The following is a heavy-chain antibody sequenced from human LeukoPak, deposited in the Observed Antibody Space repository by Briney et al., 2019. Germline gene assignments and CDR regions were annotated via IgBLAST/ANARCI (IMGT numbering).Heavy chain of an antibody. CDR1: GCSFTSYW. V-gene: IGHV5-51*01. Sequence: GESLKISCKGSGCSFTSYWIGWVRQMPGKGLEWMGIIYPGDSGTRYSPSFQGQVTISADKSISTAYLQWSSLKASDTAMYYCARQEMYSSSWPNTWGQGTLVTVSS. J-gene: IGHJ5*02. CDR3: ARQEMYSSSWPNT. CDR2: IYPGDSGT. D-gene: IGHD6-13*01.